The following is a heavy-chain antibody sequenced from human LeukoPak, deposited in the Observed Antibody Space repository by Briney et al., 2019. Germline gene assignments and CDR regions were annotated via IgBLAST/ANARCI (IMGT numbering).Heavy chain of an antibody. J-gene: IGHJ4*02. CDR2: INHSGST. CDR3: ARQIGYCSSTSCYTEDY. Sequence: PSETLSLTCAVDGGSFSGYYWSWIRQPPGKGLEWIGEINHSGSTNYNPSFKSRVTISVDTSKNQFSLKLSSVTAADTAVYYCARQIGYCSSTSCYTEDYWGQGTLVTVSS. V-gene: IGHV4-34*01. D-gene: IGHD2-2*02. CDR1: GGSFSGYY.